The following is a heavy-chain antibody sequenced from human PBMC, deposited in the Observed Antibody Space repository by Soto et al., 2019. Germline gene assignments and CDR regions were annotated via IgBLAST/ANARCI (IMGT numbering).Heavy chain of an antibody. CDR3: ARGGGGYDFWSGYYPSPFYYYMDV. CDR2: IYYSGST. D-gene: IGHD3-3*01. CDR1: GGSLTSYY. Sequence: SETLSLTCTVSGGSLTSYYWSWIRQPPGKGLEWIGYIYYSGSTNYNPSLKSRVTISVDTSKNQFSLKLSSVTAADTAVYYCARGGGGYDFWSGYYPSPFYYYMDVWGKGSTVTVSS. V-gene: IGHV4-59*01. J-gene: IGHJ6*03.